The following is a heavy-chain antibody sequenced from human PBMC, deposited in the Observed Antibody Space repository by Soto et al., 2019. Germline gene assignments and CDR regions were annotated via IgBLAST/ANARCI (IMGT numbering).Heavy chain of an antibody. J-gene: IGHJ6*02. V-gene: IGHV3-48*02. CDR1: GFTFSSHA. CDR2: ISSTSSTK. CDR3: ARRITMVRGPYYYYGLDV. D-gene: IGHD3-10*01. Sequence: LRLSCAASGFTFSSHAMNWVRQAPGKGLEWVSFISSTSSTKNYADSVKGRFTISRDNAKNSLYLQMSSLRDEDTAVYYCARRITMVRGPYYYYGLDVWGQGTTVTVSS.